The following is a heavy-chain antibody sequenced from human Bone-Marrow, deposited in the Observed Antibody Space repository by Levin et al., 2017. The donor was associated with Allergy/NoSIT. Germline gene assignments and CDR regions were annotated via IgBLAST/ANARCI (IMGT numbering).Heavy chain of an antibody. CDR1: GFTFSDYY. CDR2: ISSSGSTI. V-gene: IGHV3-11*01. Sequence: GGSLRLSCAASGFTFSDYYMSWIRQAPGKGLEWVSYISSSGSTIYYADSVKGRFTISRDNAKNSLYLQMNSLRAEDTAVYYCARDGSIVVVTAIRRPPSYWYFDLWGRGTLVTVSS. J-gene: IGHJ2*01. D-gene: IGHD2-21*02. CDR3: ARDGSIVVVTAIRRPPSYWYFDL.